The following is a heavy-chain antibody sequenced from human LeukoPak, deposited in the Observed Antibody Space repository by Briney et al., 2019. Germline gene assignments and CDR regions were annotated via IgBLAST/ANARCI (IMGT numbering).Heavy chain of an antibody. V-gene: IGHV3-53*01. CDR3: ARSSGRYDSSGSTDY. Sequence: PGGSLRLSCAASGFAVSSNYMSWVRQAPGKGLEWVSVIYSGGSTYYADSVKGRFTISRDNSKNTSYLQRKTLRAEDTAVYYCARSSGRYDSSGSTDYGGQGTLVTVSS. CDR2: IYSGGST. J-gene: IGHJ4*02. CDR1: GFAVSSNY. D-gene: IGHD3-22*01.